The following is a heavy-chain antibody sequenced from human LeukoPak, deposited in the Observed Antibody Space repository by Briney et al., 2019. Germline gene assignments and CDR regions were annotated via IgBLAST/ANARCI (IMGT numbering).Heavy chain of an antibody. Sequence: SGTLSLTCTVAGGSISSGDYYWSWIRQPPGKGLEGIGYIYYSGGTYYNPCLKSPVTISVDTSKNPSSLTLSSVTAADTAVYYCARHGITMVRGVIINSWFDPWGQGTLVTVSS. CDR1: GGSISSGDYY. V-gene: IGHV4-30-4*01. D-gene: IGHD3-10*01. CDR3: ARHGITMVRGVIINSWFDP. J-gene: IGHJ5*02. CDR2: IYYSGGT.